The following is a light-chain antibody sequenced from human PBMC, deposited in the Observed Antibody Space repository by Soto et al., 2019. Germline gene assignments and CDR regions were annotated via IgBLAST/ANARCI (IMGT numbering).Light chain of an antibody. CDR2: KAS. Sequence: DIQMTQSPSTLSASVGDRVTITCRASQSINSRLAWHQQKPGKAPNLLIYKASSLESGVPSRFSGSGSGTEFTLTISSLQPDDFATYYCQQYNNYWTFGQGTKVEIK. J-gene: IGKJ1*01. CDR1: QSINSR. CDR3: QQYNNYWT. V-gene: IGKV1-5*03.